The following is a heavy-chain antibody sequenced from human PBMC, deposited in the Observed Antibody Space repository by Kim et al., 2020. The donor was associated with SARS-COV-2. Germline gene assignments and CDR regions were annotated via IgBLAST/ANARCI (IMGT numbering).Heavy chain of an antibody. CDR1: GFTFSSYA. D-gene: IGHD3-16*01. CDR3: ARSFGTTIVYYYYGMDV. Sequence: GWSLRLSCAASGFTFSSYAMHWVRQAPGKGLEWVAVISYDGSNKYYADSVKGRFTISRDNSKNTLYLQMNSLRAEDTAVYYCARSFGTTIVYYYYGMDVWGQGTTVTVSS. V-gene: IGHV3-30-3*01. CDR2: ISYDGSNK. J-gene: IGHJ6*02.